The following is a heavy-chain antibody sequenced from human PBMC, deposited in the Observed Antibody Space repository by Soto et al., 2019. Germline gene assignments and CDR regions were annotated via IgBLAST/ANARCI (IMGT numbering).Heavy chain of an antibody. V-gene: IGHV1-69*01. D-gene: IGHD2-15*01. CDR3: ARAQDIVVVVAATGDWYFDL. CDR1: GGTFSSYA. CDR2: IIPIFGTA. Sequence: QVQLVQSGAEVKKPGSSVKVSCKASGGTFSSYAISWVRQAPGQGLEWMGGIIPIFGTANYAQKFQGRVTITADESTSTAYMVLSSLRSEDTAVYYCARAQDIVVVVAATGDWYFDLWGRGTLVTVSS. J-gene: IGHJ2*01.